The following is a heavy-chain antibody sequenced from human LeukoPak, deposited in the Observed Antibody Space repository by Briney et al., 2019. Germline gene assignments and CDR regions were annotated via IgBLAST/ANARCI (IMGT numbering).Heavy chain of an antibody. V-gene: IGHV3-23*01. CDR1: GFTFSSYG. J-gene: IGHJ4*02. Sequence: GGTLRLSCAASGFTFSSYGMSWVRQAPGKGLEWVSAISNSGDSTYYADSVKGRFTNSRDNSRNTLYLQMTCLRAADMAVYYCAKDNSRRRNYYDSSGYYYVPFDYWGQGTLVTVSS. CDR3: AKDNSRRRNYYDSSGYYYVPFDY. D-gene: IGHD3-22*01. CDR2: ISNSGDST.